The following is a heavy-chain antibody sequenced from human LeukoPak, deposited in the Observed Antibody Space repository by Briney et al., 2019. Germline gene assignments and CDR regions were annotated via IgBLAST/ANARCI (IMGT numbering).Heavy chain of an antibody. CDR2: ISGSGGST. Sequence: GGSLRLSCATSGFTFDDYAMHWVRQAPGKGLEWVSAISGSGGSTYYADSVKGRFTISRDNSKNTLYLQMNSLRAEDTAVYYCAKGFPSYYGSGSYAVPGVNYWGQGTLVTVSS. D-gene: IGHD3-10*01. CDR3: AKGFPSYYGSGSYAVPGVNY. J-gene: IGHJ4*02. CDR1: GFTFDDYA. V-gene: IGHV3-23*01.